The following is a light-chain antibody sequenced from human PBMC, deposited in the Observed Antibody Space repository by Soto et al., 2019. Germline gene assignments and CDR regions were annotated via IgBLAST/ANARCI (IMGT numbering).Light chain of an antibody. CDR1: QSISSY. CDR2: AAS. V-gene: IGKV1-39*01. J-gene: IGKJ2*01. Sequence: DIQMIQSPSSLSASVGDRVTITCRASQSISSYLNWYQQKPGKAPKLLIYAASSLQSGVPSRFSGSGSGTDFTLTISSLQPEDFATYYCQQGYSTPYTFGQGTKLEIK. CDR3: QQGYSTPYT.